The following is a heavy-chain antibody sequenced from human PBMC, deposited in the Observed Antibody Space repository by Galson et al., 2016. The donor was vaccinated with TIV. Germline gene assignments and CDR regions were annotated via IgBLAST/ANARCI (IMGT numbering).Heavy chain of an antibody. D-gene: IGHD3-22*01. Sequence: SVKVSCKASGYTFTGYFIHWVRQAPGQGLEWMGIFNPSGGSTSYAQKFQGRVTMTRVTSTSTVHMELSSLRSEDTAVYYCARDGEVGSSDYDHWGQGTLVSVSS. CDR3: ARDGEVGSSDYDH. CDR1: GYTFTGYF. CDR2: FNPSGGST. V-gene: IGHV1-46*01. J-gene: IGHJ4*02.